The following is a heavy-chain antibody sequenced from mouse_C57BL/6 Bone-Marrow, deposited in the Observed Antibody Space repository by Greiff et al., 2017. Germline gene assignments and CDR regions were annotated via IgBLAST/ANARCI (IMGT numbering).Heavy chain of an antibody. V-gene: IGHV1-20*01. D-gene: IGHD3-1*01. CDR1: GYSFTGYF. Sequence: EVKLMESGPELVKPGDSVKISCKASGYSFTGYFMHWVMQSHGKSLEWIGRINPYNGDTFYNQKFKGKATLTVDKSSSTANVQLRSLTSEDSAVYYCEGWRGYWVGWYFDVWGTGTTVTVSS. CDR2: INPYNGDT. CDR3: EGWRGYWVGWYFDV. J-gene: IGHJ1*03.